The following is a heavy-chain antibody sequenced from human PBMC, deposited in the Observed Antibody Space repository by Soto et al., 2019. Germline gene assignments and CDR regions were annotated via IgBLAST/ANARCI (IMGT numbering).Heavy chain of an antibody. Sequence: QITLKDSGPTLVKPTQTLTLTCTFSGFSRTTRGVGVGWIHQPPGKALQWLALIYWDDDEGYRPSLKSRLTITYDTSKHQVGLTVTNMDPVEPATYYCEHRLFGYRYHFDYWGQGTLVTVSS. J-gene: IGHJ4*02. CDR2: IYWDDDE. V-gene: IGHV2-5*02. D-gene: IGHD5-18*01. CDR1: GFSRTTRGVG. CDR3: EHRLFGYRYHFDY.